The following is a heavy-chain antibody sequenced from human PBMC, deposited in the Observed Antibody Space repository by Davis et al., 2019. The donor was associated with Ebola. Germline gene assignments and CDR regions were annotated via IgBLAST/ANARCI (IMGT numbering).Heavy chain of an antibody. CDR2: IYPGDSDT. V-gene: IGHV5-51*01. CDR1: GYSFTSYW. J-gene: IGHJ4*02. D-gene: IGHD5-24*01. Sequence: GESLKISCKGSGYSFTSYWIGWVRQMPGKGLEWMGIIYPGDSDTRYSPSFQGQVTISADKSISTAYLQWSSLKASDTAMYYCARHSGSSHRWLQSIVYWGQGTLVTVSS. CDR3: ARHSGSSHRWLQSIVY.